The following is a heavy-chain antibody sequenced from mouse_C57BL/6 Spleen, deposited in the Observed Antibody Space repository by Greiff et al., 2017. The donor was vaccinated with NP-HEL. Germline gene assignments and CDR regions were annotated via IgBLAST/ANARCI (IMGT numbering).Heavy chain of an antibody. CDR2: INPYNGGT. D-gene: IGHD3-3*01. Sequence: EVQLQQSGPVLVKPGASVKMSCKASGYTFTDYYMNWVKQSHGKSLEWIGVINPYNGGTSYNQKFKGKATLTVDKSSSTAYMELNSLTSEDSAVYYCGEGGPLYAMDYWGQGTSVTVSS. J-gene: IGHJ4*01. V-gene: IGHV1-19*01. CDR1: GYTFTDYY. CDR3: GEGGPLYAMDY.